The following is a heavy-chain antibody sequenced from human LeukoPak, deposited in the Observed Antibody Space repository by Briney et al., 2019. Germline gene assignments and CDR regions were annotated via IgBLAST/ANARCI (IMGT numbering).Heavy chain of an antibody. CDR3: TRGPSDY. CDR2: MSSGGSAI. V-gene: IGHV3-48*03. J-gene: IGHJ4*02. CDR1: GFXFSSYE. Sequence: GGSLRLSCAASGFXFSSYEINWVRQAPGKGLEWLSYMSSGGSAIFYADSVKGRFTISRDNAKNSLYLQMNSLRAEDTALYYCTRGPSDYWGQGTLVTVSS.